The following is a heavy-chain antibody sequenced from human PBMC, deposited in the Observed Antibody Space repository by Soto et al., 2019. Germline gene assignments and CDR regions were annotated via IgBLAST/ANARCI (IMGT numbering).Heavy chain of an antibody. CDR1: GFTFSNAW. J-gene: IGHJ6*02. D-gene: IGHD2-2*01. CDR2: IKSKTDGGTT. V-gene: IGHV3-15*07. Sequence: GGSLRLSCAASGFTFSNAWMNWVRQAPGKGLEWVGRIKSKTDGGTTDYAAPVKGRFTISRDDSKNTLYLQMNSLKTEDTAVYYCTTKLHVQGPSSLIVVVPAAHINYGMDVSGQATTVSVSS. CDR3: TTKLHVQGPSSLIVVVPAAHINYGMDV.